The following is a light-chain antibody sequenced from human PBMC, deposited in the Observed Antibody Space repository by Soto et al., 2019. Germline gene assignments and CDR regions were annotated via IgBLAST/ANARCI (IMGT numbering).Light chain of an antibody. V-gene: IGKV3-20*01. CDR1: QSLHRNY. CDR2: ATS. J-gene: IGKJ3*01. CDR3: QRYGLSPPFS. Sequence: ESVLTQSPGTLSLSPGERASLSCRASQSLHRNYVAWYQQKVGQAPRLLIYATSGKATGIPDRFRGSGSGTVINLTIARLEPEDFAVYYCQRYGLSPPFSFGPGTKVEIK.